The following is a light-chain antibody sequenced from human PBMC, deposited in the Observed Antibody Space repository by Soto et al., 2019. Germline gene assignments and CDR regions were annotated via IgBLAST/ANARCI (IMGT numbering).Light chain of an antibody. V-gene: IGLV3-9*01. CDR2: RDT. CDR1: NIGSKN. Sequence: SSELTQPLSVSVALGQTASITCGGDNIGSKNVHWYQQKPGQAPVLVIYRDTNRPSGIPERFSGSNSGHTATLTISRAQAGDEADYYCQVWDRSSYVFGTGTKLTVL. J-gene: IGLJ1*01. CDR3: QVWDRSSYV.